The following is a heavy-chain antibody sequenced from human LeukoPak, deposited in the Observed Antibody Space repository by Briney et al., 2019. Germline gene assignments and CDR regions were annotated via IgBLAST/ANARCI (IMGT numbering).Heavy chain of an antibody. D-gene: IGHD3-16*01. CDR3: ARWTYASDGSGY. J-gene: IGHJ4*02. CDR1: GFTFSTYW. V-gene: IGHV3-74*01. CDR2: INTDGSVT. Sequence: PGGSLRLSCAASGFTFSTYWVHWVRRAPGKGLVRVSQINTDGSVTTYADSVKGRFTISRDNAKNTLYLQMNSLRAEDTAVYYCARWTYASDGSGYWGQGTLVTVSS.